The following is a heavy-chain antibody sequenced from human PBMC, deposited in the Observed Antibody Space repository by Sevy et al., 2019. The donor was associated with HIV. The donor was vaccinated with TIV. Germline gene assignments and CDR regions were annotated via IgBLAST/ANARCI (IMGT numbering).Heavy chain of an antibody. CDR1: GFTFSDHY. V-gene: IGHV3-72*01. CDR2: TRNKADGYTT. Sequence: GGSLRLSCAASGFTFSDHYMEWVRQAPGKGLEWVGRTRNKADGYTTEYAASVKGRFTISRDDSENSLYLQMNSLNTEDTAVYYCSTHAGIAAAGRVFDYWGQGALVTVSS. D-gene: IGHD6-13*01. J-gene: IGHJ4*02. CDR3: STHAGIAAAGRVFDY.